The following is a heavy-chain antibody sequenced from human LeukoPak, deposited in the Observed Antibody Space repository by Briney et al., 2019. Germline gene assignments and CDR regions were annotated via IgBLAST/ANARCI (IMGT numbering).Heavy chain of an antibody. V-gene: IGHV3-48*03. Sequence: GGSLRLSCAASGFTFSSHEMNWVRQAPGKGLEWLSYLSSSGSIIYYGDFVKGRVTISRDNAKKSLYLQMNSLRAEDTAVYYCATDLMIVVLEEEVSADYWGQGTLVTVSS. CDR1: GFTFSSHE. CDR3: ATDLMIVVLEEEVSADY. J-gene: IGHJ4*02. CDR2: LSSSGSII. D-gene: IGHD3-22*01.